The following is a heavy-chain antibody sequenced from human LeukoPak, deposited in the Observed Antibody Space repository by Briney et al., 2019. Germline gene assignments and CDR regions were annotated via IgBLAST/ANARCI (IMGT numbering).Heavy chain of an antibody. CDR3: ASTQESSGWDFDH. Sequence: GESLKISCKGSGFTSTNYWIAWVRQVPGKDLEWMGIIYARDHDTRYSPSFQGGQVTISADKSFTCVYLQWSSLQSSDTAMYYCASTQESSGWDFDHWGQGTLVTVSS. V-gene: IGHV5-51*01. D-gene: IGHD6-19*01. CDR2: IYARDHDT. J-gene: IGHJ4*02. CDR1: GFTSTNYW.